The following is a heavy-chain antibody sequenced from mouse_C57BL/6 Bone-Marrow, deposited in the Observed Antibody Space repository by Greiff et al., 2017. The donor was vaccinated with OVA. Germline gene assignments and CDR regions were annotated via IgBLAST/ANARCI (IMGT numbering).Heavy chain of an antibody. CDR2: INPSTGGT. CDR3: ARSTTIVKVIDY. Sequence: VQLKESGPELVKPGASVKISCKASGYSFTGYYMNWVKQSPEKSLEWIGEINPSTGGTTYNQKFKAKATLTVDKSSSTAYMQLKSLTSEDSAVYYCARSTTIVKVIDYWGQGTTLTVSS. V-gene: IGHV1-42*01. D-gene: IGHD2-5*01. J-gene: IGHJ2*01. CDR1: GYSFTGYY.